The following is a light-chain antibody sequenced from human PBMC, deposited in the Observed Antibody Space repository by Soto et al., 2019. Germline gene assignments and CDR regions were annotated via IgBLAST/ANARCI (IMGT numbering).Light chain of an antibody. CDR3: SSYAGSNNLV. CDR1: SSDVGGYHY. V-gene: IGLV2-11*01. Sequence: QSALTQPRSVSGSPGQSVTLSCTGTSSDVGGYHYVSWYQHHPGKAPKIIIFDVNKRPSGVPDRFSGSKSGNTASLTISGLQTEDEADYYCSSYAGSNNLVFGGGTKLTVL. J-gene: IGLJ2*01. CDR2: DVN.